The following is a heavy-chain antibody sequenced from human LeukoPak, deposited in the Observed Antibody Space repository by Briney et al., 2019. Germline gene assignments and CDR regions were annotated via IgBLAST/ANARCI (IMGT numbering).Heavy chain of an antibody. CDR2: ISVYNGNT. J-gene: IGHJ4*02. Sequence: ASVKVSCKTSGYTFTSYGISWVRQAPGQGREWMGWISVYNGNTNYAQKFQGRVTMTTDTSTSTAYMELRSLRSDDTAVYYCASAHCGGDCYSLDYWGQGTLVTVSS. V-gene: IGHV1-18*01. CDR3: ASAHCGGDCYSLDY. D-gene: IGHD2-21*02. CDR1: GYTFTSYG.